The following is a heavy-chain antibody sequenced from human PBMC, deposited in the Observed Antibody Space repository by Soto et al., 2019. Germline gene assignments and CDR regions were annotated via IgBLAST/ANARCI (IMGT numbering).Heavy chain of an antibody. J-gene: IGHJ4*02. CDR2: ISSTTNYI. Sequence: GGSLRLSCAASGFIFTRYSMNWVRQAPGKGLGWVSSISSTTNYIYYGDSMKGRFTISRDNAKNSLYLEMNSLRAEDTAVYYCARESEDLTSNFDYWGQGTLVTVSS. V-gene: IGHV3-21*06. CDR1: GFIFTRYS. CDR3: ARESEDLTSNFDY.